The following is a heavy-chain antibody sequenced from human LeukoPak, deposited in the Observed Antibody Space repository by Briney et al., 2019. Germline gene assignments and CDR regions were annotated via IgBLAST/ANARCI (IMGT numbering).Heavy chain of an antibody. CDR2: IYYSGST. D-gene: IGHD5-18*01. CDR1: GGSISSGGYY. Sequence: SETLSLTCTVSGGSISSGGYYWSWIRQHPGKGLEWIGYIYYSGSTYYNPSLKSRVTISADTSKNQFSLKLSSVTAADTAVYYCARTGSYGLPRDYWGQGTLVTVSS. V-gene: IGHV4-31*03. CDR3: ARTGSYGLPRDY. J-gene: IGHJ4*02.